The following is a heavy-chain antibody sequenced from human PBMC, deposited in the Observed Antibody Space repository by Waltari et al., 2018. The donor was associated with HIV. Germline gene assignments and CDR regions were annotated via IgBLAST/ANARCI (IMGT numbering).Heavy chain of an antibody. Sequence: EVQLVESGGGLVKPGGSLRVSCAASGFTFSTAWMSWVRQAPGKGLECVGHIKTKADGGAADYAAPVKGRFTISRDDSKNTLYLQMDSLKTEDTAVYYCTTSMIRKVSYYYGMDVWGQGTTVTVSS. CDR3: TTSMIRKVSYYYGMDV. V-gene: IGHV3-15*01. D-gene: IGHD3-10*01. J-gene: IGHJ6*02. CDR2: IKTKADGGAA. CDR1: GFTFSTAW.